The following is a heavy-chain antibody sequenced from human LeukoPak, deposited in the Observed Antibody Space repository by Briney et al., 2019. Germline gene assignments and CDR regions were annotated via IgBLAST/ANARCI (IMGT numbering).Heavy chain of an antibody. CDR3: ARRPTALHAFDL. J-gene: IGHJ3*01. CDR2: FYSSGST. Sequence: SETLSLTCSVSAGSISSGSVYWGWIRQSPGKGLEWIGSFYSSGSTHYNPSLKTRVTISADTSKNQFSLHLRSVTAADTAIYYCARRPTALHAFDLWGHGTVVTVSS. CDR1: AGSISSGSVY. V-gene: IGHV4-39*01.